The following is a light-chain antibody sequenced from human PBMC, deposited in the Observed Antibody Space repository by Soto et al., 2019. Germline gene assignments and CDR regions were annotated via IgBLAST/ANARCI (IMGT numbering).Light chain of an antibody. J-gene: IGLJ3*02. CDR3: SSYTNNQRL. Sequence: QSVLTQPASVSGSPGQSITISCTGTSSDIGGHNYVSWYQQHPGNAPKLMIYEVNNRPSGVSSRFSGSKSGNTASLTISGLQAEDEADYYCSSYTNNQRLFGGGTKLTVL. V-gene: IGLV2-14*01. CDR1: SSDIGGHNY. CDR2: EVN.